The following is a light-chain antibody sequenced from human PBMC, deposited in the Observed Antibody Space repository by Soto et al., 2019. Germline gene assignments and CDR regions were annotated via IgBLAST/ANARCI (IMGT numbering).Light chain of an antibody. V-gene: IGLV2-8*01. CDR1: SSDVGAYNY. CDR3: SAYAGSRV. CDR2: EVN. J-gene: IGLJ3*02. Sequence: QSAPTQPPSASGSPGQSVTISCTGTSSDVGAYNYVSWYQQHPGKAPKLIIFEVNKRPSGVPDRLSGSKSGNTASLTVSGLQAEDEADYYCSAYAGSRVFGGGTKLTVL.